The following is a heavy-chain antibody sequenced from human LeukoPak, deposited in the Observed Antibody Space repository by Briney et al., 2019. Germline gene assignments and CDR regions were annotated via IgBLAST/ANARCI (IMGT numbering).Heavy chain of an antibody. CDR2: IYYSGST. Sequence: PSETLSLTCTVSGGSISSGGYYWSWIRQHPGKGLEWIGYIYYSGSTYYNPSLKSRVTISVDTSKSQFSLKLSSVTAADTAVYYCARWIGLLQFDAFDICGQGTMVTVSS. CDR1: GGSISSGGYY. D-gene: IGHD3-22*01. V-gene: IGHV4-31*03. J-gene: IGHJ3*02. CDR3: ARWIGLLQFDAFDI.